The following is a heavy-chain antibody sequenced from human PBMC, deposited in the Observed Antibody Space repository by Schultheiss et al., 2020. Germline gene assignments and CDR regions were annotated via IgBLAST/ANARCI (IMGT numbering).Heavy chain of an antibody. Sequence: SETLSLTCAVYGGSFSGYYWSWIRQPPGKGLEWIGYIYYSGSTYYNPSLKSRVTISVDTSKNQFSLKLSSVTAADTAVYYCARHGDYGDYAEPYYYGMDVWGQGTTVTVSS. V-gene: IGHV4-59*08. CDR2: IYYSGST. CDR1: GGSFSGYY. D-gene: IGHD4-17*01. CDR3: ARHGDYGDYAEPYYYGMDV. J-gene: IGHJ6*02.